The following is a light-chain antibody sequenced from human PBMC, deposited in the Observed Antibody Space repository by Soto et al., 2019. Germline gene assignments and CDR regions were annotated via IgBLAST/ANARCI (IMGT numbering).Light chain of an antibody. CDR1: QSVSSY. J-gene: IGKJ4*01. CDR2: DAS. V-gene: IGKV3-11*01. CDR3: QQRANWPLT. Sequence: EIVLTQSPVTLSLSPGERATLSCRASQSVSSYLAWYRQRPGQAPRLLIYDASNRATGIPARFSGSGSETDFTLTISSLEPEDFAVYYCQQRANWPLTFSGGTKVEIK.